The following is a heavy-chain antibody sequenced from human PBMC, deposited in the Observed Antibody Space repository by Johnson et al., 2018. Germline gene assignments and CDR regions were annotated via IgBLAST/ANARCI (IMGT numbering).Heavy chain of an antibody. CDR3: ARDAIVGETVTGAFDI. CDR2: ITSSGRDI. V-gene: IGHV3-11*04. J-gene: IGHJ3*02. Sequence: QVQLVESGGGLVKPGGSLRLSCAASGFTFSGYYMSWIRQAPGKGLEWVSHITSSGRDIYYSDSVKGRFTISRDNAKNSLYLQMNSLRAEDTARYYCARDAIVGETVTGAFDIWGQGTMVIVSS. D-gene: IGHD1-26*01. CDR1: GFTFSGYY.